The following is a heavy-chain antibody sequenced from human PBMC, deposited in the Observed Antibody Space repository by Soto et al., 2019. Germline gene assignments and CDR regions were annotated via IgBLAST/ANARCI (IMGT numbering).Heavy chain of an antibody. CDR3: ARDSLWFWELFGIVGMDV. Sequence: EVQLVETGGGLIQPGGSLRLSCAASGFTVSSNYMSWVRQAPGKGLEWVAVIYSGGSTYYAASVKGRFTISRDNSKNTLYLQMSSVRAVDTSVYYRARDSLWFWELFGIVGMDVSGHGTTVTV. CDR1: GFTVSSNY. D-gene: IGHD3-10*01. CDR2: IYSGGST. V-gene: IGHV3-53*02. J-gene: IGHJ6*02.